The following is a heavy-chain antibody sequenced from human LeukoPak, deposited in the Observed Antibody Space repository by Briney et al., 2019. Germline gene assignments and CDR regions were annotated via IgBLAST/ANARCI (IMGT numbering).Heavy chain of an antibody. CDR1: GFTFSSYA. D-gene: IGHD3-22*01. J-gene: IGHJ2*01. Sequence: GASLRLSCAASGFTFSSYAMSWVRQAPGKGLELVSAISGSGGSTYYADSVKGRFTISRDNSKNTLYLQMNSLRAEDTAVYYCAKARLVYDSSGYPIFWYFDLWGRGTRVTVSS. CDR2: ISGSGGST. V-gene: IGHV3-23*01. CDR3: AKARLVYDSSGYPIFWYFDL.